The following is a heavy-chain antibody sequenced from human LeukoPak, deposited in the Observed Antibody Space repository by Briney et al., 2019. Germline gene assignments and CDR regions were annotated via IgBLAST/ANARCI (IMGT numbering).Heavy chain of an antibody. J-gene: IGHJ4*02. CDR3: ARERHYYESGSYHDKKYYFDF. CDR2: ISGSGGST. Sequence: PGGSLRLSCAASGFTFSSYAMSWVRQAPGKGLEWVSAISGSGGSTYYADSVKGRFTISRDNSKNTLYLQMNSLRAEDTAVYYCARERHYYESGSYHDKKYYFDFWGLGTLVTVSS. V-gene: IGHV3-23*01. CDR1: GFTFSSYA. D-gene: IGHD3-10*01.